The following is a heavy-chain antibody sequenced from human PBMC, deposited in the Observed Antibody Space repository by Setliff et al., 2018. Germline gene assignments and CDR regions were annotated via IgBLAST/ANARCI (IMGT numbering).Heavy chain of an antibody. CDR1: GGSVSSYF. CDR2: IYHNGNT. J-gene: IGHJ6*02. D-gene: IGHD5-18*01. V-gene: IGHV4-59*02. CDR3: VRDRTAYSYGLDV. Sequence: SETLSLTCTVFGGSVSSYFWSWIRQPPGKGLEWIGYIYHNGNTNFNPSLRSRVNMSVDTSKNQFALNLKSVTAADTAVYYCVRDRTAYSYGLDVWGQGTTVTVSS.